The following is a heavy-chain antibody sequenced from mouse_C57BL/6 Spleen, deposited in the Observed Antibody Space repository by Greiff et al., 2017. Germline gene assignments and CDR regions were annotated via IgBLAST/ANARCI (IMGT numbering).Heavy chain of an antibody. Sequence: QVQLKVSGAELVRPGASVTLSCKASGYTFTDYEMHWVKQTPVHGLEWIGAIDPETGGTAYNQKFRGKAILTADKSSSTAYMELRSLTSEDSAVYYCTRGRELGPNYFDYWGQGTTLTVSS. D-gene: IGHD4-1*01. CDR2: IDPETGGT. J-gene: IGHJ2*01. V-gene: IGHV1-15*01. CDR1: GYTFTDYE. CDR3: TRGRELGPNYFDY.